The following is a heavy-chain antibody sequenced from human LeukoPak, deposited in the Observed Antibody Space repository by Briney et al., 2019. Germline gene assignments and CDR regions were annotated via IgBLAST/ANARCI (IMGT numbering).Heavy chain of an antibody. V-gene: IGHV1-18*01. CDR3: ARGGSSSRRGDDACDM. J-gene: IGHJ3*02. Sequence: ASVKVSCKASGYKFTNYAMNWVRQAPGQGLEWMGWISAYNGNKEYAQKFQGRVTLATDASTSTAYMELRSLTSDDTGVYCCARGGSSSRRGDDACDMWGQGTMVTVSS. CDR2: ISAYNGNK. D-gene: IGHD6-13*01. CDR1: GYKFTNYA.